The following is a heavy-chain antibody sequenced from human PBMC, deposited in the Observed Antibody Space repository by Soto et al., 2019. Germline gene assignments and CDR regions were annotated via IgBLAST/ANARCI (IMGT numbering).Heavy chain of an antibody. J-gene: IGHJ4*02. CDR2: IWYDGSNK. CDR3: ARDRLLGNSFDY. D-gene: IGHD1-26*01. CDR1: GFTFSTYG. Sequence: QVQLVESGGGVVQPGRSLRLSCAASGFTFSTYGMHWVRQDQGKGLEWVAVIWYDGSNKYYADSVTGRFTISRDNSKSTLYLQMNSLRAEDTAVYYCARDRLLGNSFDYWGQGALVTVSS. V-gene: IGHV3-33*01.